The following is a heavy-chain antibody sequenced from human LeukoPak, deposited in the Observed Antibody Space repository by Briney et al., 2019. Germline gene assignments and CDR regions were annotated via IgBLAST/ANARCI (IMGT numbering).Heavy chain of an antibody. V-gene: IGHV3-23*01. Sequence: GGSLRLSCAASGFTCSSYAMRWVRQAPGNGREWVSAISCSDGTAYYADAVKGRFTISRDNSKNPQYLQINSLRAEDTAVYYCAKRPYSGSYYFIWWGQGTLVTVPS. CDR1: GFTCSSYA. J-gene: IGHJ4*02. D-gene: IGHD1-26*01. CDR2: ISCSDGTA. CDR3: AKRPYSGSYYFIW.